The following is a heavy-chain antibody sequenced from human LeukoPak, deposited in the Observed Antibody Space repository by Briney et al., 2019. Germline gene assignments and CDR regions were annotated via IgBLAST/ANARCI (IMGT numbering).Heavy chain of an antibody. D-gene: IGHD1-26*01. CDR2: IKEDGSEK. Sequence: GGSLRLSCAASGFTFSNYGMTWVRQAPGKGLEWVANIKEDGSEKYYVDSVRGRFTISRDNAKNSLYLQMNSLGAADTAVYYCARETWSGSYFDYWGQGTLVTVSS. CDR1: GFTFSNYG. J-gene: IGHJ4*02. V-gene: IGHV3-7*01. CDR3: ARETWSGSYFDY.